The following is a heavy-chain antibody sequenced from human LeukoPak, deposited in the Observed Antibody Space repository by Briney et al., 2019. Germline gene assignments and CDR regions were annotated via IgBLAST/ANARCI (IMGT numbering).Heavy chain of an antibody. Sequence: GGSLRLSCAASGFTFEEYAMHWVRHAPGKGLEWVSLISGDGGSTYYADSVKGRFTISRDNSKNSLYLQMNSLRTEDTALYYCAKDTGVVPDRYGMDVWGQGTTVTVSS. V-gene: IGHV3-43*02. CDR3: AKDTGVVPDRYGMDV. J-gene: IGHJ6*02. D-gene: IGHD2-2*01. CDR1: GFTFEEYA. CDR2: ISGDGGST.